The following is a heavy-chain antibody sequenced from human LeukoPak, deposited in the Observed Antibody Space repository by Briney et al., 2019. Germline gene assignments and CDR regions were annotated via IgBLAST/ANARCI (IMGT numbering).Heavy chain of an antibody. J-gene: IGHJ4*02. CDR3: TREAEGHFDF. Sequence: SETLSLTCTVSGGSVSDYYWSWIRQPPGKGLEWIGYIYYGGSTNYNPSLKSRVTISVDTSKNQVSLQLTPVTPEDTAVYYCTREAEGHFDFWGQGTPVTVSS. CDR2: IYYGGST. V-gene: IGHV4-59*02. CDR1: GGSVSDYY.